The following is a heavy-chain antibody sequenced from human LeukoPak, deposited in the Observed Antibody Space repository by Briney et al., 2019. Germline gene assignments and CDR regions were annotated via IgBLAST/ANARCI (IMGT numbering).Heavy chain of an antibody. CDR1: GFTFSSYG. V-gene: IGHV3-48*02. D-gene: IGHD3-22*01. J-gene: IGHJ4*02. CDR3: ARMAPDYYETSGYDY. Sequence: GGSLRLSCAASGFTFSSYGMNWVRQAPGKGLEWISCISRTGNTIYYADSVKGRFTISRDNVKNSMYLQMNSLRDEATVVYYCARMAPDYYETSGYDYWGQGTLVTVSS. CDR2: ISRTGNTI.